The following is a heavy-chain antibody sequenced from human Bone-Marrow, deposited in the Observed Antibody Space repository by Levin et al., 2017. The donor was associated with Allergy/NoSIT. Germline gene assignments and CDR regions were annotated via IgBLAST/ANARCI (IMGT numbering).Heavy chain of an antibody. Sequence: NTSETLSLTCIVSGGSVTSHYWGWIRQTPGKGLEWIGYIYYSGTTTYNPSLKSRVALSIDTSKNQFSLKLRSVTAAATAVYSCARDIYHYDPSGYDRYIDLWGRGALVTVSP. CDR3: ARDIYHYDPSGYDRYIDL. CDR2: IYYSGTT. CDR1: GGSVTSHY. J-gene: IGHJ2*01. V-gene: IGHV4-59*02. D-gene: IGHD3-22*01.